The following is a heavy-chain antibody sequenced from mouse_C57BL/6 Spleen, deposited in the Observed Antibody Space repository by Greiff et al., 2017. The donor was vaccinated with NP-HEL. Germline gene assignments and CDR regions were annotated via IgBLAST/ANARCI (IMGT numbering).Heavy chain of an antibody. CDR3: ARILLRSYFDY. Sequence: EVQRVESGGGLVQPGGSLSLSCAASGFTFTDYYMSWVRQPPGKALEWLGFIRNKANGYTTEYSASVKGRFTISRDNSQSILYLQMNALRAEDSATYYCARILLRSYFDYWGQGTTLTVSS. V-gene: IGHV7-3*01. D-gene: IGHD1-1*01. CDR2: IRNKANGYTT. CDR1: GFTFTDYY. J-gene: IGHJ2*01.